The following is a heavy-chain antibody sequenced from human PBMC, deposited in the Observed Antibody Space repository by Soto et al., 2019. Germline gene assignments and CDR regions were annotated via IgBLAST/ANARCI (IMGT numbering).Heavy chain of an antibody. Sequence: GESLKISCKGSGYSFTSYWISWVRQMPGKGLEWMGRIDPSDSYTNYSPSLQDHVTISADKSISTAYLDLSDLKSDDTAVYFCSADHPHMAMGWPVWGQGTTVTVSS. CDR2: IDPSDSYT. D-gene: IGHD1-26*01. CDR1: GYSFTSYW. J-gene: IGHJ6*02. V-gene: IGHV5-10-1*01. CDR3: SADHPHMAMGWPV.